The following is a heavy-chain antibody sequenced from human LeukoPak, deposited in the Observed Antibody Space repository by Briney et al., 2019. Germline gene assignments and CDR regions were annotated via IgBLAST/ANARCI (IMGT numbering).Heavy chain of an antibody. CDR3: ATYTGSRPRVFDY. CDR1: GGSISSSTYS. J-gene: IGHJ4*02. V-gene: IGHV4-39*01. D-gene: IGHD1-26*01. CDR2: MYYSGST. Sequence: SESLSLTCTVSGGSISSSTYSWNWVRQPPGKGLEWIGTMYYSGSTYYNPSLKSRVTMSVDTSKSQFSLQLSSVTAADTAVYYCATYTGSRPRVFDYWGQGTLLTVSS.